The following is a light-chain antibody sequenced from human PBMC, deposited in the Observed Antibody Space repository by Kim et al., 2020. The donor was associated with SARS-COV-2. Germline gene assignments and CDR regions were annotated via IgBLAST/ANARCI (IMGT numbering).Light chain of an antibody. CDR2: ASS. CDR1: QSVSSTF. V-gene: IGKV3-20*01. Sequence: EIVLTQSPATLSVSPGERVTLSCRASQSVSSTFLAWYQQQPGQATRLLIYASSSRAIGIPNRFRGSGSGTDFTLTISRLEPDDFAMYYCQYYDSSRWTFGQGTQVDIK. CDR3: QYYDSSRWT. J-gene: IGKJ1*01.